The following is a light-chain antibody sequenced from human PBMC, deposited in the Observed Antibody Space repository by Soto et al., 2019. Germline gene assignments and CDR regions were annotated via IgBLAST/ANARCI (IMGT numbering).Light chain of an antibody. CDR1: SSDVGGYNY. J-gene: IGLJ3*02. Sequence: QSALTQPASVSGSPGQSITISCTGTSSDVGGYNYVSWYQQHPGTAPKLMIYEVSNRPSGVSNRFSGSKSGNTASLTISGLQAEDEADYYCSSYTSSSTPLVFGGGTKLTVL. CDR3: SSYTSSSTPLV. CDR2: EVS. V-gene: IGLV2-14*01.